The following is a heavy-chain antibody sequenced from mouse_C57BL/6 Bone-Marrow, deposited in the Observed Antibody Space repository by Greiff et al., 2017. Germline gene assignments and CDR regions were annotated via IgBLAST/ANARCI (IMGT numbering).Heavy chain of an antibody. J-gene: IGHJ2*01. Sequence: QVQLQQSGPELVKPGASVKISCKASGYAFSSSWMNWVKQRPGKGLEWIGRIYPGDGDTNYNGKFKGKDTLTADKSSSTAYMQLSSLTSEDSAVYFCARKGSGYVDYWGQGTTLTVSS. CDR1: GYAFSSSW. CDR3: ARKGSGYVDY. CDR2: IYPGDGDT. D-gene: IGHD3-2*02. V-gene: IGHV1-82*01.